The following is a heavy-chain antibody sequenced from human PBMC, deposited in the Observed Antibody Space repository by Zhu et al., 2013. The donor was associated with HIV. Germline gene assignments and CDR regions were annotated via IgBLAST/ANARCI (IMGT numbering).Heavy chain of an antibody. J-gene: IGHJ4*02. Sequence: QVQVVQSGAEVKKPGASVKVSCKTSGYTFSDYGITWVRQAPGQGLEWVGWISAYTGNTDSAQRFQGRVTMTTDTSTSTAYMELRSLRADDTAVYYCARRYSGTAHFDYWGQGTLVTVSS. CDR2: ISAYTGNT. CDR3: ARRYSGTAHFDY. D-gene: IGHD1-26*01. CDR1: GYTFSDYG. V-gene: IGHV1-18*01.